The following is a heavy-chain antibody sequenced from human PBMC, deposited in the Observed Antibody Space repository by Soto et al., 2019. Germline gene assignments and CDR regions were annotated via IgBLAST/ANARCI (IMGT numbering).Heavy chain of an antibody. D-gene: IGHD2-8*01. V-gene: IGHV4-61*01. J-gene: IGHJ4*02. Sequence: QVQLQESGPGLVKPSETLSLNCTVSGVSVSRGSSYWSWIRQPPGKGLEWIGYISYIGITKYNPSLKIRVTISVDTSKNRFSLKLSSVTASDTAVYYCTREGGYCTNSECYFSPSYWCQGTLVTVSS. CDR1: GVSVSRGSSY. CDR3: TREGGYCTNSECYFSPSY. CDR2: ISYIGIT.